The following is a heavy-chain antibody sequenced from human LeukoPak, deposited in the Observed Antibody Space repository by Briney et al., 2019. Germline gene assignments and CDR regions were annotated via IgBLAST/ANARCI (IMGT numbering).Heavy chain of an antibody. Sequence: SETLSLTCAVYGGSFSGYYWSWTRQPPGKGLEWIGEINHSGGTNYNPSLKSRVTISVDTSKNQFSLKLSSVTAADTAVYYCARFSRAARPLRSPPWFDPWGQGTLVTVSS. CDR3: ARFSRAARPLRSPPWFDP. D-gene: IGHD6-6*01. V-gene: IGHV4-34*01. CDR1: GGSFSGYY. CDR2: INHSGGT. J-gene: IGHJ5*02.